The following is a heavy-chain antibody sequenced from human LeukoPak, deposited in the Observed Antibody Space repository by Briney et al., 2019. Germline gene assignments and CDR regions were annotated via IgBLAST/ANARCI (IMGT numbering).Heavy chain of an antibody. CDR3: AGGGSSTWSYFDY. V-gene: IGHV3-21*01. J-gene: IGHJ4*02. CDR1: GFTFSSYS. D-gene: IGHD6-13*01. Sequence: GGSLRLSCAASGFTFSSYSMNWVRQAPGKGLEWVSSISSSSSYIYYADSVKGRFTISRDNAKNSLFLQMNTLRAEDTAVYYCAGGGSSTWSYFDYWGQGTLVTVSS. CDR2: ISSSSSYI.